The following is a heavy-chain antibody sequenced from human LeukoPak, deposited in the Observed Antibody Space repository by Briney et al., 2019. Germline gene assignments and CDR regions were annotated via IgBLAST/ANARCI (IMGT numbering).Heavy chain of an antibody. CDR3: ARDLWGDYVTDY. CDR2: IKQDGSEQ. CDR1: GFTFTTYW. J-gene: IGHJ4*02. D-gene: IGHD4-17*01. Sequence: GGSLRLSCAASGFTFTTYWMGWVRQAPGKGLEWVANIKQDGSEQYYVDSVKGRFTISRDNAKNSLSLQMNSLRAEDTAVYYCARDLWGDYVTDYWGQGTLVTVSS. V-gene: IGHV3-7*01.